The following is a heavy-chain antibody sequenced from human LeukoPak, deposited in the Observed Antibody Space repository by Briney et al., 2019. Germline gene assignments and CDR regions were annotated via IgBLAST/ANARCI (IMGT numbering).Heavy chain of an antibody. D-gene: IGHD3-10*01. Sequence: SETLSLTCTVSGGSISSYYWGWIRQPPGKGLEWIGYIYYSGSTNYNPSLKSRVTMSVDTAKNQFSLKLSSVTAADTAVYYCARVPYGSGSYLFHWFDPWGQGTLVTVSS. CDR1: GGSISSYY. CDR2: IYYSGST. V-gene: IGHV4-59*01. CDR3: ARVPYGSGSYLFHWFDP. J-gene: IGHJ5*02.